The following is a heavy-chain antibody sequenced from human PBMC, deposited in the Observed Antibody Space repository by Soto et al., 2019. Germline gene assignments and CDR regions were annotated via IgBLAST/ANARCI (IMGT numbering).Heavy chain of an antibody. CDR3: ARSPGVFDY. V-gene: IGHV1-2*02. D-gene: IGHD3-10*01. CDR1: GYPLTDFY. CDR2: INPHTGDT. J-gene: IGHJ4*02. Sequence: QVQLVQSGAEVKKPGASVTVSCKTSGYPLTDFYIHWVRQAPGQGLEWMAWINPHTGDTNTALKFQGRVTMTRDTSINTAFMELTRLSSDDTAVYYCARSPGVFDYWGQGTLVTVSS.